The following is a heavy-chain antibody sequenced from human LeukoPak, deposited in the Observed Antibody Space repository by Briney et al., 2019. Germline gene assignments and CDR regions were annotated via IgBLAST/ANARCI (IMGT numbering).Heavy chain of an antibody. V-gene: IGHV4-59*01. CDR3: ARGNSGYDYAFDI. J-gene: IGHJ3*02. D-gene: IGHD5-12*01. CDR2: IYSSGST. CDR1: GGSISSYH. Sequence: SETLSLTCTVSGGSISSYHWSWIRQPPGKVLQWIGFIYSSGSTNYNPSLKSRVTISLDTSKNQCSLRVSSVTSADTAVYYCARGNSGYDYAFDIWGQGTMVTVSS.